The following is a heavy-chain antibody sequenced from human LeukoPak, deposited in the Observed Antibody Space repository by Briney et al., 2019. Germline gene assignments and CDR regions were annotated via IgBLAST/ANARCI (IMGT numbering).Heavy chain of an antibody. J-gene: IGHJ3*02. CDR2: TSGSDGST. CDR1: GFTFSSYA. Sequence: GGSLRLSCAASGFTFSSYAMSWVRQAPGKGLEWVSATSGSDGSTYYADSVKGRFTISRDNSKNTLYLQMNSLRAEDTAVYYCAKTTVTDDAFDIWGQGTMVTVSS. D-gene: IGHD4-17*01. CDR3: AKTTVTDDAFDI. V-gene: IGHV3-23*01.